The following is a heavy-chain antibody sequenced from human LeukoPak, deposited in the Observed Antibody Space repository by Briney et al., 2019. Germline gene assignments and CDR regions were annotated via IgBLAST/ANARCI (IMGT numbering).Heavy chain of an antibody. V-gene: IGHV3-23*01. CDR2: ITGTGDST. J-gene: IGHJ4*02. Sequence: GGSLRLSCAASGFTLTTYAMTWVRQPPGKGLEWVSSITGTGDSTYYADSVKGRFTISRDDSKNTLYLQMNSLRAEDTAVYHCARDGGSYLQPTDYWGQGTLVTVSS. D-gene: IGHD1-26*01. CDR3: ARDGGSYLQPTDY. CDR1: GFTLTTYA.